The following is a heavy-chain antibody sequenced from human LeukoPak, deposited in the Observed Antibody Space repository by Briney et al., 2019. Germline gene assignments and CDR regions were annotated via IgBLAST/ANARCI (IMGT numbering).Heavy chain of an antibody. V-gene: IGHV3-23*01. CDR2: ISGSGSST. CDR1: GFTFSNYA. CDR3: AKVSPYISSGYPYFDY. Sequence: GGSLRLSCAASGFTFSNYAMSWARQAPGKGLEWVSSISGSGSSTYYADSVKGRFTISRDNSKNTLYLQMNSLRAEDTAVYYCAKVSPYISSGYPYFDYWGQGTLVTVSS. J-gene: IGHJ4*02. D-gene: IGHD3-22*01.